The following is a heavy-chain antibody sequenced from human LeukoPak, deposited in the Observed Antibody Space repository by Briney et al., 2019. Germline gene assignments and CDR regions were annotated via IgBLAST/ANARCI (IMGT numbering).Heavy chain of an antibody. CDR3: AREGTSGTHLNWFDP. V-gene: IGHV4-61*08. Sequence: PSETLSLTCTVSGGSTSSGDYYWSWIRQPPGKGLEWIGHIYGSGSTNYNPSLKSRVTLSVDTSKNQFSLKLSSVTAADTAVYYCAREGTSGTHLNWFDPWGQGTPVTVSS. J-gene: IGHJ5*02. D-gene: IGHD1-1*01. CDR1: GGSTSSGDYY. CDR2: IYGSGST.